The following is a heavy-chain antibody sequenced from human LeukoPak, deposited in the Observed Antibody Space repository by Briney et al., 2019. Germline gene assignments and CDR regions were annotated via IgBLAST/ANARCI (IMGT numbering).Heavy chain of an antibody. D-gene: IGHD3-10*01. CDR3: ARDKWFGDRYYFDY. J-gene: IGHJ4*02. CDR2: IYSGGST. V-gene: IGHV3-53*01. CDR1: GFTVSSNY. Sequence: GGSLRLPCAASGFTVSSNYMGWVRQAPGKGLEWVSVIYSGGSTYYADSVKGRFTISRDNSKNTLYLQMNSLRAEDTAVYYCARDKWFGDRYYFDYWGQGTLVTVSS.